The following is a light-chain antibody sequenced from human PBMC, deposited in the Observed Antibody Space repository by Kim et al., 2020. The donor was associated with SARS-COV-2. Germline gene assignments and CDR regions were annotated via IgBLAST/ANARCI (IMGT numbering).Light chain of an antibody. V-gene: IGKV3-15*01. CDR2: GAS. Sequence: VSPGERATLSCRASQSVSSNLAWYQQKPGQAPRLLIYGASTRATGITARFSGSGSGTEFTLTISSLQSEDFAVYYCQQYNNWPPYTFGQGTKLEI. CDR3: QQYNNWPPYT. CDR1: QSVSSN. J-gene: IGKJ2*01.